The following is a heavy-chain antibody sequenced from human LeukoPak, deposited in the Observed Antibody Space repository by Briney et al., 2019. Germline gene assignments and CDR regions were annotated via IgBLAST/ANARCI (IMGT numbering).Heavy chain of an antibody. J-gene: IGHJ4*02. Sequence: GGSLRLSCAASGFTFSTYAMSWVRQAPGKGLEWVSAVGGSGDFTYYAEYVRGRFTISRDNSKKTLYLQMNSLRADDTAVYYCAKADRGWGVITKDWGQGTLVTVSS. CDR3: AKADRGWGVITKD. CDR2: VGGSGDFT. V-gene: IGHV3-23*01. D-gene: IGHD3-10*01. CDR1: GFTFSTYA.